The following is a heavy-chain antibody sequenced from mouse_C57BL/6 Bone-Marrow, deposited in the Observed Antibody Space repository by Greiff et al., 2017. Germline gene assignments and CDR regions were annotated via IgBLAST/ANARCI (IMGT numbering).Heavy chain of an antibody. J-gene: IGHJ2*01. CDR3: TGGRLRGVSY. CDR1: GFNIKDDY. V-gene: IGHV14-4*01. Sequence: VQLKESGAELVRPGASVKLSCTASGFNIKDDYMHWVKQRPEQGLEWIGWIDPENGDTEYASKFQGKATITADTSSNTAYLQRSSLTSEDTAVYYCTGGRLRGVSYWGQGTTLTVSS. D-gene: IGHD1-2*01. CDR2: IDPENGDT.